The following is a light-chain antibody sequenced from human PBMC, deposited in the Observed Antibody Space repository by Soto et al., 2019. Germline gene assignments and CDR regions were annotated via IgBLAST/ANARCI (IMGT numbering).Light chain of an antibody. J-gene: IGLJ1*01. CDR1: SSNIGNNY. CDR2: DNN. V-gene: IGLV1-51*01. CDR3: GTWDSSLSAYV. Sequence: QSVLTQPPSVSAAPGQKVTISCSGSSSNIGNNYASWYQQLPGTAPKLLIYDNNKRPSGIPDRFSDSKSGTSATLGITGLRTGDEADYYCGTWDSSLSAYVFGTGTKVTVL.